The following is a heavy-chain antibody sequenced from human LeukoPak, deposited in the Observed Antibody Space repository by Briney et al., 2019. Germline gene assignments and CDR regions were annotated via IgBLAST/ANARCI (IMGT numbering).Heavy chain of an antibody. CDR3: ATAMVPYYFDY. Sequence: SETLSLTCTVSGFSISSGHYWGWVRQPPGAGLEWIGSVYQSGTTYYNPSLKSRVTTSVDMSKNQFSLRLRPVTAADTAVYYCATAMVPYYFDYWGQGTLVTVSS. D-gene: IGHD3-10*01. CDR2: VYQSGTT. CDR1: GFSISSGHY. V-gene: IGHV4-38-2*02. J-gene: IGHJ4*02.